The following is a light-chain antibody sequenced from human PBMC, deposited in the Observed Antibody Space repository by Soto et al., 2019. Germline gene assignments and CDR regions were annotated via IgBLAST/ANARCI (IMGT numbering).Light chain of an antibody. CDR3: HQYKNWPST. CDR2: GAS. CDR1: QSVSSN. Sequence: EIVLLQSPATLSLSPGERAXLSRAASQSVSSNLAWYQQKPGQTPRLIIYGASTRATGIPARFSGSGSGTEFTLTISSLQSEDVAVYYCHQYKNWPSTFGQGTRLEIK. J-gene: IGKJ5*01. V-gene: IGKV3-15*01.